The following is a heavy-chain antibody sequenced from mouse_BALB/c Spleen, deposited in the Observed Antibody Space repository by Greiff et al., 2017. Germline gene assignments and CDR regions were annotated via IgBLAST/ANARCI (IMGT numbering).Heavy chain of an antibody. Sequence: VQLQQSGPELVKPGASVKMSCKASGYTFTSYVMHWVKQKPGQGLEWIGYINPYNDGTKYNEKFKGKATLTSDKSSSTAYMELSSLTSEDSAVYYCARGGAYGNYYAMDYWGQGTSVTVSS. CDR1: GYTFTSYV. V-gene: IGHV1-14*01. J-gene: IGHJ4*01. CDR3: ARGGAYGNYYAMDY. D-gene: IGHD2-1*01. CDR2: INPYNDGT.